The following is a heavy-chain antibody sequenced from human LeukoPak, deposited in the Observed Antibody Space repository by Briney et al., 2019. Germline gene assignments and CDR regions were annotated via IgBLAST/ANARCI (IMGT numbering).Heavy chain of an antibody. CDR3: ARARSYCSSTSCSNWFGP. CDR2: ISYDGSNK. D-gene: IGHD2-2*01. CDR1: GFTFSSYA. Sequence: GGSLRLSRAASGFTFSSYAMHWVRQAPGKGLEWVAVISYDGSNKYYADSVKGRFTISRDNSKNTLYLQMNSLRAEDTAVYYCARARSYCSSTSCSNWFGPWGQGTLVTVSS. J-gene: IGHJ5*02. V-gene: IGHV3-30-3*01.